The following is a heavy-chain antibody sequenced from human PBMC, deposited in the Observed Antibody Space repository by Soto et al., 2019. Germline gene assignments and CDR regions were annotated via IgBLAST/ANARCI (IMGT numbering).Heavy chain of an antibody. CDR2: INPNSGRT. Sequence: QVQLVQSGAEVRKPGASVKVSCKASGYFFTAYYMHWVRQAPGQGLEWMGWINPNSGRTKNSPKFQGSVTMTRDTSVTTFYMEVNGLKSDDTAVYYCARDWGQNSGYVWGQGTLVTVSS. D-gene: IGHD5-12*01. CDR3: ARDWGQNSGYV. V-gene: IGHV1-2*02. CDR1: GYFFTAYY. J-gene: IGHJ4*02.